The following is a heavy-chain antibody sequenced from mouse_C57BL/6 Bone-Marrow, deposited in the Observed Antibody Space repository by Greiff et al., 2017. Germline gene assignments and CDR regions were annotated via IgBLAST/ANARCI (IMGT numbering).Heavy chain of an antibody. D-gene: IGHD5-1*01. CDR2: IDPSDSYT. J-gene: IGHJ1*03. Sequence: VQLQQPGAELVMPGASVKLSCKASGYTFTSYWMHWVKQRPGQGLEWIGEIDPSDSYTNYNQKFKGKSTLTVDKSSSTAYMQLSSLTSEDSAVYYCARVPHWYFDVWGTGTTVTVSS. V-gene: IGHV1-69*01. CDR1: GYTFTSYW. CDR3: ARVPHWYFDV.